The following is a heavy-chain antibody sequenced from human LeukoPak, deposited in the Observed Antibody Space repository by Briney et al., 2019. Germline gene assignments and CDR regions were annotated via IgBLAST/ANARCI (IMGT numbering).Heavy chain of an antibody. CDR2: IYYSGST. CDR3: ARGYCSGGSCYSDYYYGMDV. D-gene: IGHD2-15*01. J-gene: IGHJ6*04. Sequence: SETLSLTCTVSGGSISSYYWSWIRQPPGKGLEWIGYIYYSGSTNYNPSLKSRVTISVDTSKNQFSLKLSSVTAADTAVYYCARGYCSGGSCYSDYYYGMDVWGKGTTVTVSS. CDR1: GGSISSYY. V-gene: IGHV4-59*01.